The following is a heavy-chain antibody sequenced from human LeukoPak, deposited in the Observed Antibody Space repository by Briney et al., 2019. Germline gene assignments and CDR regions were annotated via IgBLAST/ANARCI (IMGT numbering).Heavy chain of an antibody. CDR3: AKERDYDFWSGYLNSFDY. CDR1: GFTFSSYA. Sequence: PGGSLRLSCAASGFTFSSYAMSWVRQAPGKGLEWVSAISGSGGSTYYADSVKGRFTISRDTYKNTLYLQMNSLRAEDTAVYYCAKERDYDFWSGYLNSFDYWGQGTLVTVSS. J-gene: IGHJ4*02. D-gene: IGHD3-3*01. V-gene: IGHV3-23*01. CDR2: ISGSGGST.